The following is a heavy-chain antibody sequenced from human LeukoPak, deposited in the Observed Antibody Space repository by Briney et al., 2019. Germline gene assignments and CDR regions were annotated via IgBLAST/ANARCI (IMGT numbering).Heavy chain of an antibody. CDR2: IYTSGST. J-gene: IGHJ4*02. CDR1: GYSISSGYY. V-gene: IGHV4-61*02. Sequence: SETLSLTCTVSGYSISSGYYWSWIRQPAGKGLEWIGRIYTSGSTNYNPSLKSRVTISIDTSKNQFYLKLSSLTAADTAVYFCARRDDSSGYHKIFDYWGPGTLVTVSS. D-gene: IGHD3-22*01. CDR3: ARRDDSSGYHKIFDY.